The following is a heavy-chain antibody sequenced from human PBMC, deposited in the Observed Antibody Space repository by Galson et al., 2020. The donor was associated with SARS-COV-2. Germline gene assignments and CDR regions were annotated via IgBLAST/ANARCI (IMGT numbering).Heavy chain of an antibody. J-gene: IGHJ4*02. Sequence: SETLSLTCTVSGGSISRSDYYLGWIRQPPGRGLEWIGSFYYNGRTYYNPSLKSRVTISVDTSKNQFSLKVTSVTAADTAVFYCARSSFAGYSSHFDSWGQGCLVTVSS. CDR3: ARSSFAGYSSHFDS. D-gene: IGHD3-9*01. CDR1: GGSISRSDYY. V-gene: IGHV4-39*01. CDR2: FYYNGRT.